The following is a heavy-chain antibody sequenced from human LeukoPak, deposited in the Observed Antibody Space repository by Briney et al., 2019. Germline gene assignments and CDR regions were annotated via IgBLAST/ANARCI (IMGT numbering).Heavy chain of an antibody. D-gene: IGHD2-15*01. CDR2: IKQDGYEK. V-gene: IGHV3-7*01. J-gene: IGHJ4*02. CDR3: AREGLVVVAATLDY. Sequence: GGSLRLSCASSGFSFSDYWMSWVRQAPGKGLEWVANIKQDGYEKNYVDSVKGRFTISRDNAKNSVYLQMNSLRVDDTAVYFCAREGLVVVAATLDYWGQGTLVTVSP. CDR1: GFSFSDYW.